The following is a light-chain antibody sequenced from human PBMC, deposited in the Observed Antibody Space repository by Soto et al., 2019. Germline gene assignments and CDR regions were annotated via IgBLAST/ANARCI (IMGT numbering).Light chain of an antibody. V-gene: IGLV2-14*01. CDR1: SSDVGGYNF. CDR2: DVT. Sequence: QSVLTPPASVSGAPGQSIPISCPGTSSDVGGYNFVSWYQQHPDKAPKLMIYDVTNRPSGVSNRFSGSKSGNTASLTISGLQAEDEADYYCSSYTSISTYVFGTGTKVTVL. CDR3: SSYTSISTYV. J-gene: IGLJ1*01.